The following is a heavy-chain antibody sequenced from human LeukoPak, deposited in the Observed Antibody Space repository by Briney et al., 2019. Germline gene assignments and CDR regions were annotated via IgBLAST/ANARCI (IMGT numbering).Heavy chain of an antibody. Sequence: GGSLRLSCAASGFTVSSNYMSWVRQAPGKGLEWVSVIYSGGSTYYADSVKGRFTISRDNSKNTLYLQMNSLRAEATAVYYGASHDIEAAGSVYYYYSMDVWGKGTTVTISS. D-gene: IGHD6-13*01. CDR2: IYSGGST. CDR3: ASHDIEAAGSVYYYYSMDV. J-gene: IGHJ6*03. CDR1: GFTVSSNY. V-gene: IGHV3-66*04.